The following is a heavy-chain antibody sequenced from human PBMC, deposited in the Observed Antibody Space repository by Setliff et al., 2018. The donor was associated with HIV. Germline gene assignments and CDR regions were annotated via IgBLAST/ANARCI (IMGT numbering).Heavy chain of an antibody. Sequence: ASVKVSCKASGYTFTSYGISWVRQAPGQGLEWMGWISAYNGNTNYAQKLQGRVTMTTDTSTSTAYMELRSPRSDDTAVYYCARDGEYYYDSSGPVFDPWGQGTLVTVS. CDR3: ARDGEYYYDSSGPVFDP. CDR1: GYTFTSYG. D-gene: IGHD3-22*01. V-gene: IGHV1-18*01. CDR2: ISAYNGNT. J-gene: IGHJ5*02.